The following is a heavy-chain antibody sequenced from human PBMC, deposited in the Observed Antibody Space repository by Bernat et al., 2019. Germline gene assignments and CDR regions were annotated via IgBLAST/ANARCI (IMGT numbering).Heavy chain of an antibody. CDR1: GFTFSSYS. V-gene: IGHV3-48*01. D-gene: IGHD3-10*01. Sequence: EVQLVESGGGLVQPGGSLRLSCAASGFTFSSYSMNWVRQAPGKGLEWVSYISSSSSTIYYADSVKGRFTSARDNAKNSLYLKMNSLGADDTAVYYCAGNAFGESHPFDYWGQGTLVTVSS. CDR3: AGNAFGESHPFDY. CDR2: ISSSSSTI. J-gene: IGHJ4*02.